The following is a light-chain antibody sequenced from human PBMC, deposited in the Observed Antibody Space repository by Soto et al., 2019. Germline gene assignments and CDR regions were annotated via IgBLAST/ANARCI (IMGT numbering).Light chain of an antibody. V-gene: IGKV3-11*01. CDR3: QQRSNCFT. CDR2: DAS. Sequence: VLTHSPATLYLSPEERATLSCRASQSVSSYLAWYQQKPSQAPRLLIYDASNRATGIPARFSGSGSGTDFTLTISSLEPEDFAVYYCQQRSNCFTFGQGTRLEIK. J-gene: IGKJ5*01. CDR1: QSVSSY.